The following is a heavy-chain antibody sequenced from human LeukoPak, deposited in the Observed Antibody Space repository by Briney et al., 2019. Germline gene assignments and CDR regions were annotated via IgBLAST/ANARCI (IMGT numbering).Heavy chain of an antibody. V-gene: IGHV3-48*02. Sequence: GGSLRLSCAASGFTFSSYSMNWVRQAPGKGLEWVSYISSSGSTINYADSVKGRFTISRDNARNSLYLEMNSLRDEDTAVYYCARSGYSYGFSFDYWGQGTLVTVSS. D-gene: IGHD5-18*01. CDR1: GFTFSSYS. J-gene: IGHJ4*02. CDR3: ARSGYSYGFSFDY. CDR2: ISSSGSTI.